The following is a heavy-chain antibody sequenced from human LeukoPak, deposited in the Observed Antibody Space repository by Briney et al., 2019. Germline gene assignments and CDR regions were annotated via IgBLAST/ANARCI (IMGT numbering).Heavy chain of an antibody. D-gene: IGHD1-7*01. J-gene: IGHJ4*02. CDR3: ARFRGELMDGFDF. Sequence: GDSLKISCKGSGHTFSTDWIAWVRQMPGKGLEWIGVIYAGDADTRYSPSFQGRVTISADKSLNTAYLEWTNLKASDTAMYYCARFRGELMDGFDFWGQGTLVTVSS. CDR1: GHTFSTDW. CDR2: IYAGDADT. V-gene: IGHV5-51*01.